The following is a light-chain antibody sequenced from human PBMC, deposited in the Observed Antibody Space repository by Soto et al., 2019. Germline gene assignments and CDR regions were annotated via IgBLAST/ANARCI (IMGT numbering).Light chain of an antibody. CDR1: SSDVGGYNY. CDR2: EVN. V-gene: IGLV2-8*01. CDR3: SSYAGSYTYV. J-gene: IGLJ1*01. Sequence: QSALTQPPSASGSPGQSVTISCTGTSSDVGGYNYVSWYQHHPGKAPKLMIYEVNKRPSGVPDRFSGSKSGNTASLTVSGLQAEDEADYYCSSYAGSYTYVFGTGTKLTVL.